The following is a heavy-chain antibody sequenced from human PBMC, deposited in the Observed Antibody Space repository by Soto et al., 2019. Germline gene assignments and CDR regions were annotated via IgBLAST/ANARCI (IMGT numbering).Heavy chain of an antibody. Sequence: SVKVSCKASGGTFSSYTISWVRQAPGQGLEWMGRIIPILGIANYAQKFQGRVTITADKSTSTAYMELSSLRSEDTAVYYCARHTDYYGSGSYLGYWGQGTLVTVSS. CDR1: GGTFSSYT. CDR3: ARHTDYYGSGSYLGY. J-gene: IGHJ4*02. V-gene: IGHV1-69*02. D-gene: IGHD3-10*01. CDR2: IIPILGIA.